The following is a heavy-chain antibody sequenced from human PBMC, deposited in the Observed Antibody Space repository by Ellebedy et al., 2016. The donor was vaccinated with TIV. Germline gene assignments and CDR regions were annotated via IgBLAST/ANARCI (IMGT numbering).Heavy chain of an antibody. V-gene: IGHV4-30-2*01. D-gene: IGHD4-23*01. CDR1: GGSISSGGYS. CDR2: IYQSGTT. CDR3: AGEAGEYGSNSFDY. J-gene: IGHJ4*02. Sequence: SETLSLXXAVSGGSISSGGYSWSWIRQPPGKGLEWIGYIYQSGTTYYHPSLKTRVTLSLDSSKNQFSLNLTSVTAANTAVYYCAGEAGEYGSNSFDYWGQGTLVTVSS.